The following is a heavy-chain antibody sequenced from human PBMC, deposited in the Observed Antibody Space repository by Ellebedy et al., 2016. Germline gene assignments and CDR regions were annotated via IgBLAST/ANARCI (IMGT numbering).Heavy chain of an antibody. Sequence: GGSLRLSCEASGFTFSSHAMSWVRQAPGKGPEWVAAVVGSGERTFYADSVKGRFTISRDNSKNRLFLQMSGLEVKDTATYYCANVGGSGSYYNGYWGQGTLVTVSS. CDR2: VVGSGERT. CDR1: GFTFSSHA. D-gene: IGHD3-10*01. V-gene: IGHV3-23*01. J-gene: IGHJ4*02. CDR3: ANVGGSGSYYNGY.